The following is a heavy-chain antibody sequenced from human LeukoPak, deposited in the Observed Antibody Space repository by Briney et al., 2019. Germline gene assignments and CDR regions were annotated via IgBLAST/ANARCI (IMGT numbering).Heavy chain of an antibody. CDR3: ARDYYDSSGAFDY. CDR2: ISYDASII. J-gene: IGHJ4*02. V-gene: IGHV3-30*04. Sequence: GRSLRLSCAASGFSFSSYAMHWFRQAPGKGLEWMALISYDASIIYYADSVRGRFTISRDNSKDTLYLQMNSLRAEDTAVYYCARDYYDSSGAFDYWGQGTLVTVSS. CDR1: GFSFSSYA. D-gene: IGHD3-22*01.